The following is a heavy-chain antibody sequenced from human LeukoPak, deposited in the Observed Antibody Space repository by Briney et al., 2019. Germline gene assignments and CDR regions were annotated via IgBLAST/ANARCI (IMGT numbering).Heavy chain of an antibody. Sequence: ASVKVSCKASGYTFTSYYMRWVRQAPGQGLEWMGIINPSGGSTSYAQKFQGRVTMTTDTSTSTAYMELRSLRSDDTAVYYCARGLPGVEFFDYWGQGTLVTVSS. J-gene: IGHJ4*02. CDR2: INPSGGST. CDR1: GYTFTSYY. V-gene: IGHV1-46*01. CDR3: ARGLPGVEFFDY. D-gene: IGHD2-2*01.